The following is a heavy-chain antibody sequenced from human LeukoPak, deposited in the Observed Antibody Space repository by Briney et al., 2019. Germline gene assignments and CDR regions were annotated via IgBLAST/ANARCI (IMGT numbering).Heavy chain of an antibody. CDR3: ASEYEFYGMDV. Sequence: SVKVSCKPSQDPFTSNTTSWVRQAPGQGLEWMGKIIPILGIANYAQKFQGRVTITADKTTSTAYMELSSLRSEDTGVYYCASEYEFYGMDVWGQGTTVTVSS. J-gene: IGHJ6*02. CDR2: IIPILGIA. CDR1: QDPFTSNT. V-gene: IGHV1-69*02. D-gene: IGHD3-3*01.